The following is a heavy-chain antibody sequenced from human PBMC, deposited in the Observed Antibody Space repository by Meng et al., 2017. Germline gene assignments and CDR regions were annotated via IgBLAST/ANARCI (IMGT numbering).Heavy chain of an antibody. Sequence: GESLKISCAASGFTFSSYEMNWVRQAPGKGLEWVSYISSSGSTIYYADSVKGRFTISRDNAKNSLYLQMNSLRAEDTAVYYCARDRQHYDSTDGDYWGQGTLVTVSS. J-gene: IGHJ4*02. CDR3: ARDRQHYDSTDGDY. D-gene: IGHD3-22*01. CDR2: ISSSGSTI. CDR1: GFTFSSYE. V-gene: IGHV3-48*03.